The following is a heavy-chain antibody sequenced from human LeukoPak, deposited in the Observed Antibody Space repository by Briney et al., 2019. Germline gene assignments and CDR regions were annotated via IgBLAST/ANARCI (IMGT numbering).Heavy chain of an antibody. CDR1: GFTFSSYS. J-gene: IGHJ4*02. D-gene: IGHD3-10*01. CDR2: ISSSSSTI. V-gene: IGHV3-48*01. CDR3: ARDLLMVRGVMALDY. Sequence: GGSLRLSCAASGFTFSSYSVNWVRQAPGKGLEWVSYISSSSSTIYYADSVKGRFTISRDNAKNSLYLQMNSLRAEDTAVYYCARDLLMVRGVMALDYWGQGTLVTVSS.